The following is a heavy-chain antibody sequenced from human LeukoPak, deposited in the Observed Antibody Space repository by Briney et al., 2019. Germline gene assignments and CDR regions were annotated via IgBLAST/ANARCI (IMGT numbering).Heavy chain of an antibody. CDR2: IYYSGST. CDR3: ARISNYDFWSGYLDY. CDR1: GGSISSGGYY. D-gene: IGHD3-3*01. J-gene: IGHJ4*02. Sequence: SETLSLTCTVSGGSISSGGYYWSWLRQHPGQGLEWIGYIYYSGSTYYNPSLKSRVTISVDTSKNQFSLKLSSVTAADTAVYYCARISNYDFWSGYLDYWGQGTLVTVSS. V-gene: IGHV4-31*03.